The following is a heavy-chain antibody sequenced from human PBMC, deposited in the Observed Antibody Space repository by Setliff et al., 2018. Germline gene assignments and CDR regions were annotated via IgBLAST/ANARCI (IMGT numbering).Heavy chain of an antibody. CDR3: ARGPLDFVVTPAAAKFDY. CDR2: INA. V-gene: IGHV1-18*01. Sequence: ASVKVSCKSSGYTFTSYVINWVRQAPGQGLEWMGWINAYAQKCQGRVTMTIDTLTGTACMELRSLRSDDTAVYYCARGPLDFVVTPAAAKFDYWGQGTLGTVSS. J-gene: IGHJ4*02. CDR1: GYTFTSYV. D-gene: IGHD2-2*01.